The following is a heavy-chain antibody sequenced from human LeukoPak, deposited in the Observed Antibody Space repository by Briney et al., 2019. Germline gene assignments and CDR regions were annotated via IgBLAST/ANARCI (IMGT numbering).Heavy chain of an antibody. J-gene: IGHJ4*02. Sequence: WIRQPPGKGLEWVSSISSSSSYIYYADSVKGRFTISRDNAKNSLYLQMNSLRAEDTAVYYCARDSTYATRFDYWGQGTLVTVSS. D-gene: IGHD2-15*01. CDR2: ISSSSSYI. CDR3: ARDSTYATRFDY. V-gene: IGHV3-21*01.